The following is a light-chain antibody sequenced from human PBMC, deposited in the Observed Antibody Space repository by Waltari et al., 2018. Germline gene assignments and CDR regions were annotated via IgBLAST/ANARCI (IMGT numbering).Light chain of an antibody. V-gene: IGLV2-14*01. CDR2: EVS. J-gene: IGLJ1*01. CDR1: SSDVGSYNF. CDR3: SSYTSSSTLPYV. Sequence: QSALTQPASVSGSPGQSITISCTGPSSDVGSYNFVSCYQQHPGNAPKVMIYEVSNRSSGVSNRFSGSKSGNTASLTISGLQAEDEADYYCSSYTSSSTLPYVFGTGTKVSVL.